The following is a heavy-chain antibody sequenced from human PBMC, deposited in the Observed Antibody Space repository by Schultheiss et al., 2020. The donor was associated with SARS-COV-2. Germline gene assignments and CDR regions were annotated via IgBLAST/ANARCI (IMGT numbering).Heavy chain of an antibody. CDR3: AKDRSITINGVAPPSDS. V-gene: IGHV3-30*18. D-gene: IGHD3-3*01. Sequence: GGSLRLSCAASGFTFSSYGMHWVRQAPGKGLEWVAVISYDGSNKYYADSVEGRFTISRDNSKNTLYLQMNSLRAEDTAVYYCAKDRSITINGVAPPSDSWGQGTLVTVSS. CDR1: GFTFSSYG. CDR2: ISYDGSNK. J-gene: IGHJ5*01.